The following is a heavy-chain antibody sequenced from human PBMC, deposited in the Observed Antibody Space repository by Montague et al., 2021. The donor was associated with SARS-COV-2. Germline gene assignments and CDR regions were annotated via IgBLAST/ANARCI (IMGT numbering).Heavy chain of an antibody. CDR2: IYTSGST. Sequence: TLSLTCTVSGGSISSGSYYWSWIRQPAGKGLEWIGRIYTSGSTNYNPSLKSRVTISVDTSKNQFSLKLSSVTAADTAVYYYARVSRGTIFGVVIRPYYYMDVWGKGTTVTVSS. J-gene: IGHJ6*03. CDR1: GGSISSGSYY. V-gene: IGHV4-61*02. D-gene: IGHD3-3*01. CDR3: ARVSRGTIFGVVIRPYYYMDV.